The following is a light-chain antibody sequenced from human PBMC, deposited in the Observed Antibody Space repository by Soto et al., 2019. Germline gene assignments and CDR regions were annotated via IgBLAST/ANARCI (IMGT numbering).Light chain of an antibody. CDR3: QQYGRSRT. Sequence: EVLMTQSPATLSVSPGERVILSCRASQRISNDLAWYQQKAGQAPRLLIYGASTRATGIPDRFSGSGSGTNFTLTVSRLEPEDFAVYYCQQYGRSRTFGQGTKVDIK. V-gene: IGKV3-20*01. CDR1: QRISND. J-gene: IGKJ1*01. CDR2: GAS.